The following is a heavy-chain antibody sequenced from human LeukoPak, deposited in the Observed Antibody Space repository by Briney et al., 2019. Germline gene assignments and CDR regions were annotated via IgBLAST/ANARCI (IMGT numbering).Heavy chain of an antibody. CDR1: GGSVSSDRFH. CDR3: AREPYYDSGGHIDH. Sequence: SETLSLTCTVSGGSVSSDRFHWRWIRQPPGKGLEWVGCVHYSGSTYFNPSLKSRVTISLDTSRNQFSLKLNSVTAADTAVYYCAREPYYDSGGHIDHWGQGTLVTVSS. V-gene: IGHV4-61*01. J-gene: IGHJ4*02. D-gene: IGHD3-22*01. CDR2: VHYSGST.